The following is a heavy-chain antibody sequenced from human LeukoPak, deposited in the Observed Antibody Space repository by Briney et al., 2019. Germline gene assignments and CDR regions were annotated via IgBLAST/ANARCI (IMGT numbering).Heavy chain of an antibody. CDR2: INHSGST. CDR3: ASDIVVVLAAMGSYYYYGMDV. Sequence: PSETLSLTCAVYGGSFSGYYWSWIRQPPGKGLEWIGEINHSGSTNYNPSLKSRVTISVDTSKNQFSLKLSSVTAADTAVYYCASDIVVVLAAMGSYYYYGMDVWGQGTTVTVSS. V-gene: IGHV4-34*01. J-gene: IGHJ6*02. D-gene: IGHD2-2*01. CDR1: GGSFSGYY.